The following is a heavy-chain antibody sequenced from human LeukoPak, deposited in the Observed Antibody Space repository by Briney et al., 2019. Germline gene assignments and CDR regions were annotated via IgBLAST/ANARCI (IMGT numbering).Heavy chain of an antibody. CDR2: IYYSGST. CDR1: GGSISSSSYY. J-gene: IGHJ3*02. Sequence: PSETLSLTCTVSGGSISSSSYYWGWIRQPPGKGLEWIGSIYYSGSTYYNPSLKSRVTISVDTSNSQFSLKLRSVTAAATAVYYCALSSITIFGVVISSAFDIWGQGTMVTVSS. CDR3: ALSSITIFGVVISSAFDI. V-gene: IGHV4-39*01. D-gene: IGHD3-3*01.